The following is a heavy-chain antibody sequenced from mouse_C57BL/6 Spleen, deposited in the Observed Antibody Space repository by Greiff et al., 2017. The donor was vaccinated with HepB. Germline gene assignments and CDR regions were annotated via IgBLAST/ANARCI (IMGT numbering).Heavy chain of an antibody. CDR2: IYPGSGNT. CDR3: ARVDSHYYAMDY. CDR1: GYTFTDYY. V-gene: IGHV1-76*01. J-gene: IGHJ4*01. D-gene: IGHD2-12*01. Sequence: QVHVKQSGAELVRPGASVKLSCKASGYTFTDYYINWVKQRPGQGLEWIARIYPGSGNTYYNEKFKGKATLTAEKSSSTAYMQLSSLTSEDSAVYFCARVDSHYYAMDYWGQGTSVTVSS.